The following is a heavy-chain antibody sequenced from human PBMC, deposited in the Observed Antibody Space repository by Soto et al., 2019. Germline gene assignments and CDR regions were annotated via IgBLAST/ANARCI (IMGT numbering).Heavy chain of an antibody. D-gene: IGHD4-17*01. CDR3: ARRYGDCFDF. V-gene: IGHV4-59*08. J-gene: IGHJ4*02. CDR2: IYYSGST. Sequence: SETLSLTCTVSGGSISSYYWSWIRQPPGKGLEWIGYIYYSGSTNYNPSLKSRVTISVDTSKNQFSLKLSSVTAADTAVYYCARRYGDCFDFWGQGTLVTVSS. CDR1: GGSISSYY.